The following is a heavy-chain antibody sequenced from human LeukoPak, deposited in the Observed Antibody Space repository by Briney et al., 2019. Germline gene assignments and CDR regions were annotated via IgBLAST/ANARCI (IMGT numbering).Heavy chain of an antibody. D-gene: IGHD2-2*01. V-gene: IGHV4-30-4*01. J-gene: IGHJ5*02. CDR3: ARVRVVVVPAAASRFDP. CDR2: IYYSGST. CDR1: GGSISSGDYY. Sequence: KPSETLSLTCTVSGGSISSGDYYWSWIRQPPGKGLEWIGYIYYSGSTYYNPSLKSRVTISVDTSKNQFSLKLSSVTAADTAVYYCARVRVVVVPAAASRFDPWGQGTLVTVSS.